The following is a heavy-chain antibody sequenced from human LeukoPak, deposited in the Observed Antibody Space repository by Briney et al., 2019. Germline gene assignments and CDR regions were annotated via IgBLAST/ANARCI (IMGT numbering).Heavy chain of an antibody. Sequence: GGSLRLSCAASGFTFRSYAMHWVRQAPGKGLESVAVISYDGSNKYYPDSLNGRFTISRDNYKNTLYLEMDRLRAEDTAVYYCARVGYCGGDCYPSYYYYGMDVWGQGTRVTVSS. CDR2: ISYDGSNK. J-gene: IGHJ6*02. D-gene: IGHD2-21*02. CDR3: ARVGYCGGDCYPSYYYYGMDV. CDR1: GFTFRSYA. V-gene: IGHV3-30-3*01.